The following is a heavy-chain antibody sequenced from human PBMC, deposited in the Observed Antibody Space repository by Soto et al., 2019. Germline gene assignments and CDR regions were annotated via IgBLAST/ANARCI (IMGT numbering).Heavy chain of an antibody. V-gene: IGHV4-39*01. J-gene: IGHJ6*02. D-gene: IGHD3-22*01. CDR3: ARLGDSSGYYYVGQHYYGMDV. Sequence: SETLSLTCTVSGGSISSSSYYWGWIRQPPGKGMEWIGSIYYSGSTYYNPSLKSRVTISVDTSKYHFSLKLSSVTAADTAVYYCARLGDSSGYYYVGQHYYGMDVWGQGTTVT. CDR1: GGSISSSSYY. CDR2: IYYSGST.